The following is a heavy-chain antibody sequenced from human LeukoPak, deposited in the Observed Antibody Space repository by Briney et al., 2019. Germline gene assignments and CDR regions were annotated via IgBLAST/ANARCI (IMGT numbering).Heavy chain of an antibody. D-gene: IGHD1-26*01. Sequence: ASVKVSCKASGGTFSSYAISWVRQAPGQGLEWMGRIIPILGIANYAQKFQGRVTITADKSTSTAYMELSSLRSEDTAVYYCAKIDQRKSGSHENGVFDYRGQGTLGHVSS. CDR3: AKIDQRKSGSHENGVFDY. CDR1: GGTFSSYA. V-gene: IGHV1-69*04. CDR2: IIPILGIA. J-gene: IGHJ4*02.